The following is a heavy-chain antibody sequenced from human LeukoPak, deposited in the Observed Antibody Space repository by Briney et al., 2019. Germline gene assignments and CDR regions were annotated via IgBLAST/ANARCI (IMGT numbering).Heavy chain of an antibody. J-gene: IGHJ4*02. CDR3: ARAGGRSGWAMDC. Sequence: PSETLSLTCTVSGYSISSGYYWGWIRQPPGKGLEWIGSIYHSGSTYYNPSLKSRVTISVDTSKNQFSLKLSSVTAADTAVYYCARAGGRSGWAMDCWGQGTLVTVSS. V-gene: IGHV4-38-2*02. CDR1: GYSISSGYY. CDR2: IYHSGST. D-gene: IGHD6-19*01.